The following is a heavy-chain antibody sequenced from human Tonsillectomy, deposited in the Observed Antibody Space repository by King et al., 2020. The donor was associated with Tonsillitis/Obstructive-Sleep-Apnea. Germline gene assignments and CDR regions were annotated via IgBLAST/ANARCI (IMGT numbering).Heavy chain of an antibody. CDR3: AREDYNFWNGFTT. Sequence: VQLVESGGDLVQPGGSLRLSCEASGFTFSDYWMSWVRQAPGKGLEGVANIKEDESEKYYVESVKGRFTISRDNAKNSLYLQMNSLRAEDTAVYFCAREDYNFWNGFTTWGQGTMVTVSS. CDR1: GFTFSDYW. V-gene: IGHV3-7*04. CDR2: IKEDESEK. D-gene: IGHD3-3*01. J-gene: IGHJ3*01.